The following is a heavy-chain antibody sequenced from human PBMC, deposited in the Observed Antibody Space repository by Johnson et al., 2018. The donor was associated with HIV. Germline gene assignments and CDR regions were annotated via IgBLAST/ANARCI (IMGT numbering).Heavy chain of an antibody. Sequence: QVQLVESGGGVVQPGRSLRLSCAASGFTFSSYAMHWARQAPGKGLEWVAVISHDGSNKYYADSVKGRFTISSDNSKDTLGMQMNTLRAEDTAVYYCANLQDLPYSSSSKSAFDIWGQGTMVTVSS. CDR2: ISHDGSNK. CDR1: GFTFSSYA. V-gene: IGHV3-30*04. CDR3: ANLQDLPYSSSSKSAFDI. J-gene: IGHJ3*02. D-gene: IGHD6-6*01.